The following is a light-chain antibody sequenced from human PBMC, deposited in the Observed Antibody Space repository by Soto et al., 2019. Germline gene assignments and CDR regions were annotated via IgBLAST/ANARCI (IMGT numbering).Light chain of an antibody. Sequence: DIQMTQSPSTLSASVGDRVTITCRASQSIVNWLAWYQQHPGKAPNLLIYKASRLESGVPSRVSGSGSGTEFTLTISSLQPDDFATYYGQQYSGYPLTFGGGNKVEIK. CDR2: KAS. CDR1: QSIVNW. V-gene: IGKV1-5*03. J-gene: IGKJ4*02. CDR3: QQYSGYPLT.